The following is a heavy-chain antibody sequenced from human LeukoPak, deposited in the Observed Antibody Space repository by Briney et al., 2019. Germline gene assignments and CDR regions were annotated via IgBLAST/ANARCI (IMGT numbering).Heavy chain of an antibody. V-gene: IGHV3-11*01. CDR2: ISSGGDII. Sequence: GXSLXXSCAASGLRFSDYYVSWIRQAPGKGLQWVSYISSGGDIIHYADSVKGRFTSYRDNAKNSGYVEMNSLGAEDTAVYYCATNLLGAGEYFQQWGQGTLVTVSS. CDR1: GLRFSDYY. J-gene: IGHJ1*01. CDR3: ATNLLGAGEYFQQ. D-gene: IGHD3-10*01.